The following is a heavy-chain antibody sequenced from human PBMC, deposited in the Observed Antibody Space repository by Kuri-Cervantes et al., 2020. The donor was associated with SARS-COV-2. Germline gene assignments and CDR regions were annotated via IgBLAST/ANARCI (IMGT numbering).Heavy chain of an antibody. CDR2: IYSDGST. CDR3: VSLLSWVTTTAA. J-gene: IGHJ5*02. V-gene: IGHV3-53*01. D-gene: IGHD4-17*01. Sequence: GESLKISCAASGFAVSSNYMSWVRQAPGKGLEWVSIIYSDGSTYYADSVKGRFTIPRDDSKNSLYLHMNSLNTEDTAVYYCVSLLSWVTTTAAWGEGTLVTVSS. CDR1: GFAVSSNY.